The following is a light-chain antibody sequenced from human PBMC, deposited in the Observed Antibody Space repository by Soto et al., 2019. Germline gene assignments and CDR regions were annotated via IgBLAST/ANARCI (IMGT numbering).Light chain of an antibody. CDR2: EVS. Sequence: QSVLTQPPSVSGSPGQPVTISCTGTSSDVGSYNRVSWYQQPPGTAPKIMIYEVSNRPSGVPDRFSGSKSGNTASLTISGLQAEDESDYYCSSYTSSYTYVFGTETKVTVL. J-gene: IGLJ1*01. CDR3: SSYTSSYTYV. V-gene: IGLV2-18*02. CDR1: SSDVGSYNR.